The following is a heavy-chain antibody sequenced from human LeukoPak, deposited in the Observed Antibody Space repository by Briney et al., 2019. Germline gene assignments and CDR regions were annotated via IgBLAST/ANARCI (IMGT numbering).Heavy chain of an antibody. Sequence: SETLSLTCTVSGSSISSYYWSWIRQPAGKGLECIGRIYTSGSTNYNPSLKSRVTISVDTSKNQFSLKLSSVTAADTAVYYCARGAAQAWLQLKYYYYYMDVWGKGTTVTVSS. V-gene: IGHV4-4*07. J-gene: IGHJ6*03. D-gene: IGHD5-24*01. CDR3: ARGAAQAWLQLKYYYYYMDV. CDR2: IYTSGST. CDR1: GSSISSYY.